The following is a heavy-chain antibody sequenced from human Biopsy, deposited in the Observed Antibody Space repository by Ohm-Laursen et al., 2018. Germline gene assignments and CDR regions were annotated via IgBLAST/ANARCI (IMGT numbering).Heavy chain of an antibody. CDR1: GFTFGDYY. CDR3: ATDGAGSYNEN. J-gene: IGHJ4*02. D-gene: IGHD3-10*01. CDR2: ISGSGVTK. V-gene: IGHV3-11*01. Sequence: GSLRLSCTVSGFTFGDYYMSWIRQAPGKGLEWLSYISGSGVTKMYADSVKGRFTVSRDNAKNSLYLEMNNLTVEDTAVYYCATDGAGSYNENWGQGTLVSVSS.